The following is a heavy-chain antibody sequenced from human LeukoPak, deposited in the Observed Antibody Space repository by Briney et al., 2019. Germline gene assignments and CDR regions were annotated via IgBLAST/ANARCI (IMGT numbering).Heavy chain of an antibody. CDR1: GGSISSSSYY. Sequence: SETLSLTCTVSGGSISSSSYYWGWIRQPPGKGLEWIGSIYYSGSTYYNPSLKSRVTISVDTSKNQLSLKLSSVTAADTAVYYCARGGVDCSSTSCYNWFDPWGQGTLVAVSS. J-gene: IGHJ5*02. CDR3: ARGGVDCSSTSCYNWFDP. D-gene: IGHD2-2*01. CDR2: IYYSGST. V-gene: IGHV4-39*07.